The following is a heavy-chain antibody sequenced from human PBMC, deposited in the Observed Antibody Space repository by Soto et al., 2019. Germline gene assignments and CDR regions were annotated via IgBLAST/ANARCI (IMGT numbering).Heavy chain of an antibody. Sequence: GGSLRLSCAASGFTFSNAWMNWVRQAPGKGLEWVGRIKSKTDGGTTDYAAPVKGRFTISRDDSKNTLYLQMNSLKTEDTAVYYCTTDLGYSGYDYFFAFDYWGQGTLVTVSS. V-gene: IGHV3-15*07. CDR1: GFTFSNAW. CDR3: TTDLGYSGYDYFFAFDY. D-gene: IGHD5-12*01. J-gene: IGHJ4*02. CDR2: IKSKTDGGTT.